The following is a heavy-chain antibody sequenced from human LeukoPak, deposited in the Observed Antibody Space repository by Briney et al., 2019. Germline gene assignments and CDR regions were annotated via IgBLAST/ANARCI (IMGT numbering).Heavy chain of an antibody. CDR3: ARVGDWGSPACDY. V-gene: IGHV1-2*02. Sequence: ASVKVSCKASGYTFTGYYMHWVRQAPGQGLEWMGWINPDSGGTNYAQKFQGRVTMTRDTSISTAYMELSRLRSDDTAVYYCARVGDWGSPACDYWGQGTLLTVSS. CDR1: GYTFTGYY. J-gene: IGHJ4*02. CDR2: INPDSGGT. D-gene: IGHD7-27*01.